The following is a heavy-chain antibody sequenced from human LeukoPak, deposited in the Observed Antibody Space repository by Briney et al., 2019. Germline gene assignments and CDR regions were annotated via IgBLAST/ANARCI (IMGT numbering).Heavy chain of an antibody. CDR2: IYSGGST. Sequence: GGSLRLSCAASGFTVSSNYMSWVRQAPGKGLEWVSVIYSGGSTYYADSVKGRFTISRDNSKNTLYLQMNSLRAEDTAVYYCAKTVTGGHWYFVLGARGPLAIVPS. D-gene: IGHD4-23*01. CDR3: AKTVTGGHWYFVL. V-gene: IGHV3-66*01. CDR1: GFTVSSNY. J-gene: IGHJ2*01.